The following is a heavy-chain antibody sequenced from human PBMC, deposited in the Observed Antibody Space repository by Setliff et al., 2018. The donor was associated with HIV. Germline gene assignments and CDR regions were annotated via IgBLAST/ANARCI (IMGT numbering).Heavy chain of an antibody. J-gene: IGHJ4*02. Sequence: PGESLKISCAASGFIFSNYGMTWVRQSPGKGLQWLTAITGGGDKIDYINSVKGRFTISRDNSKNMLYLEMTSLRAEDTAVYYCARDDAVGGGYLDYWGQGTLVTVSS. CDR2: ITGGGDKI. CDR3: ARDDAVGGGYLDY. D-gene: IGHD6-19*01. V-gene: IGHV3-23*01. CDR1: GFIFSNYG.